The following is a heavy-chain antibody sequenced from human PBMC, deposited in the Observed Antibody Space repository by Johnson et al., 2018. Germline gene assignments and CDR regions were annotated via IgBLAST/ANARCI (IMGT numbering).Heavy chain of an antibody. CDR3: AKDLATGVAGLHYYDYGMDV. Sequence: QVQLVESGGGVVQPGRSLRLSCAASGFTFSSYGINWVRQAPGKGLEWVAVISYDGSVKHYADSVKGRFTISRENSKNTVYRQMNSRRAEDTAEFYCAKDLATGVAGLHYYDYGMDVWGQGTTVTVSS. CDR2: ISYDGSVK. D-gene: IGHD5-12*01. V-gene: IGHV3-30*18. J-gene: IGHJ6*02. CDR1: GFTFSSYG.